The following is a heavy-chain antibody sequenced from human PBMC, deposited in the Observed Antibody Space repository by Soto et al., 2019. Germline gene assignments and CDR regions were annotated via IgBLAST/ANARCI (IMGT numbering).Heavy chain of an antibody. D-gene: IGHD1-20*01. CDR2: VFYTGTT. CDR3: VRYNWDVPLDV. CDR1: GGSISSGDYY. J-gene: IGHJ3*01. V-gene: IGHV4-30-4*01. Sequence: QVQLQESGPGLVKPSQNLSLTCTVSGGSISSGDYYWTWIRQPPGKGLECIGYVFYTGTTYYNPSLKSRVNISVDTSKNLFSLRLTSVTAADTAFYYCVRYNWDVPLDVWGHGTLVTVSS.